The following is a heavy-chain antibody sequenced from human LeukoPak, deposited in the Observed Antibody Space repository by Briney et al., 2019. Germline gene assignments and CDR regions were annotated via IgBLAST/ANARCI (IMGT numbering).Heavy chain of an antibody. CDR1: GGSFSGYY. Sequence: SETLSLTCGVDGGSFSGYYWSWIRQPPGKGREWIGEINHSGSTNYNPSLKSRVTISLDTSKNQFSLKLSSVTAADTAVYYCARGPRNMNSYYYYMDVWGKGTTVTVSS. V-gene: IGHV4-34*01. CDR3: ARGPRNMNSYYYYMDV. CDR2: INHSGST. J-gene: IGHJ6*03. D-gene: IGHD1-14*01.